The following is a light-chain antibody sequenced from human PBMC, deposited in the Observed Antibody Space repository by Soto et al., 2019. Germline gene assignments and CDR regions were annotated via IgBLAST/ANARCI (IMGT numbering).Light chain of an antibody. V-gene: IGKV3-11*01. Sequence: EIVLTQSPATLSLSPGERASLSCRASQSVGTYLAWYQQKPGQAPRLLIYDASSRAVGVAPRFRGSGSGTDFPLTIGYVEPEDFAVYYCQQRSTWPLTFGGGTRVEF. CDR3: QQRSTWPLT. CDR1: QSVGTY. CDR2: DAS. J-gene: IGKJ4*01.